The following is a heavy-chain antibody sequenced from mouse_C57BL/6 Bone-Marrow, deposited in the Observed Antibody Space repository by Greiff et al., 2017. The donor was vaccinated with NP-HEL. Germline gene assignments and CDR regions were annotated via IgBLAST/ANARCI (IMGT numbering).Heavy chain of an antibody. CDR3: ARSSYGSSPWYFDY. CDR2: IYPSDSET. D-gene: IGHD1-1*01. V-gene: IGHV1-61*01. Sequence: VQLQQPGAELVRPGSSVKLSCKASGYTFTSYWMEWVKQRPGQGLEWIGNIYPSDSETHYNQKFKDKATLTVDKSSSTAYMQLSSLTSEDSAVYYCARSSYGSSPWYFDYWGQGTTLTVSS. CDR1: GYTFTSYW. J-gene: IGHJ2*01.